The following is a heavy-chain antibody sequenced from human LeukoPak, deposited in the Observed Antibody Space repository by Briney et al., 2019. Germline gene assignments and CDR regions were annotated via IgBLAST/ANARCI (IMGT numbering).Heavy chain of an antibody. CDR3: ARDFLHLGG. J-gene: IGHJ3*01. CDR2: ISGSGGST. D-gene: IGHD3-16*01. V-gene: IGHV3-23*01. CDR1: GFTFSSYG. Sequence: PGGSLRLSCAASGFTFSSYGMSWVRQAPGKGLEWVSGISGSGGSTYYADSVKGRFTISRDNSKNTLYLRMNSLRAEDTAVYYCARDFLHLGGWGQGTMVTVSS.